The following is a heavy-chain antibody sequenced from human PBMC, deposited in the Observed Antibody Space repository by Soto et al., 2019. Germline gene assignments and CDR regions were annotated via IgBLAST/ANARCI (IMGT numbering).Heavy chain of an antibody. Sequence: GGSLRLSCAASGFTFSSYGMHWVRQAPGKGLEWVAVIWSDGSNKYYADSVKGRFTISRDNSKNTLYLQMNSLRAEDTAVYYCARQVVVVVASSADAFDIWGQGTMVTVSS. CDR3: ARQVVVVVASSADAFDI. V-gene: IGHV3-33*01. CDR1: GFTFSSYG. J-gene: IGHJ3*02. D-gene: IGHD2-15*01. CDR2: IWSDGSNK.